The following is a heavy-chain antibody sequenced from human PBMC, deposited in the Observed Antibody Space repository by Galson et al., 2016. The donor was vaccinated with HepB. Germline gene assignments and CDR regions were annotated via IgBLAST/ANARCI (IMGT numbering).Heavy chain of an antibody. J-gene: IGHJ4*02. CDR2: ISGRGGGT. Sequence: SLRLSCAASGFTFSTYAMSWVRQAPGKGLEWLSGISGRGGGTYHADSVKGRFTISRDNSNNTLYLQMNNLRAEDTAIYYCANDISTSSVVVVVTAADYWGQGTLVTVSS. D-gene: IGHD2-15*01. V-gene: IGHV3-23*01. CDR1: GFTFSTYA. CDR3: ANDISTSSVVVVVTAADY.